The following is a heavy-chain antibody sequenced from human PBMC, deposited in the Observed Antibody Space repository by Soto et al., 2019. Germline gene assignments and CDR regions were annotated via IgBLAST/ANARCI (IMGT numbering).Heavy chain of an antibody. D-gene: IGHD3-16*02. V-gene: IGHV1-69*13. CDR3: ARLLLSRVDFDP. J-gene: IGHJ5*02. CDR1: GDTFGRYG. Sequence: SVKVSCKVSGDTFGRYGISWVRQAPGQGLEWMGGIIPTTGKAKYAQRFQGRVTISADESTTTAYMDLSSLKASDTAMYYCARLLLSRVDFDPWGQGTLVTVSS. CDR2: IIPTTGKA.